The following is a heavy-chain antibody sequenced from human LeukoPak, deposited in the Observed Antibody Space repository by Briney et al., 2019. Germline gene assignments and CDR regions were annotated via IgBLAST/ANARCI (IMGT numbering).Heavy chain of an antibody. D-gene: IGHD3-22*01. CDR2: ISGSGGST. CDR3: AKQSGSYYYDSSGYYFY. J-gene: IGHJ4*02. CDR1: GFTFSSYA. V-gene: IGHV3-23*01. Sequence: GGSLRLSCAASGFTFSSYAMSWVRQAPGKGLEWVSAISGSGGSTYYADSVKGRFTISRDNSKNTLYLQMNSLRAEDTAVYYCAKQSGSYYYDSSGYYFYWGQGTLVTVSS.